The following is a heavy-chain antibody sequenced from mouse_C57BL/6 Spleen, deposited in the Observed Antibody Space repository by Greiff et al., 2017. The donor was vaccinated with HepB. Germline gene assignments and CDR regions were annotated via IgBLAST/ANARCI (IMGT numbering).Heavy chain of an antibody. J-gene: IGHJ1*03. CDR1: GYSITSGYD. CDR3: ARDGPTVVATGGFDV. D-gene: IGHD1-1*01. CDR2: ISYSGST. Sequence: EVKLQESGPGMVKPSQSLSLTCTVTGYSITSGYDWHWIRHFPGNTLEWMGYISYSGSTNYNPSLKSRISITHDTSKNHFFLKLNSVTTEDTATYYCARDGPTVVATGGFDVWGTGTTVTVSS. V-gene: IGHV3-1*01.